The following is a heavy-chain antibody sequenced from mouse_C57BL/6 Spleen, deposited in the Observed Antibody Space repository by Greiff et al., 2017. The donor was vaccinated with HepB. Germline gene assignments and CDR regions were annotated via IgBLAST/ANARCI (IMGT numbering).Heavy chain of an antibody. D-gene: IGHD2-5*01. V-gene: IGHV1-69*01. CDR3: ARGDSNYDFDY. CDR2: IDPSDSYT. J-gene: IGHJ2*01. CDR1: GYTFTSYW. Sequence: QVQLKQPGAELVMPGASVKLSCKASGYTFTSYWMHWVKQRPGQGLEWIGEIDPSDSYTNYNQKFKGKSTLTVDKSSSTAYMQLSSLTSEDSAVYYCARGDSNYDFDYWGQGTTLTVSS.